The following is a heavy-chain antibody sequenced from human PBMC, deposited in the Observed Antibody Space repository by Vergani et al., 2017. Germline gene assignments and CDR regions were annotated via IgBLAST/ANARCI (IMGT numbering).Heavy chain of an antibody. Sequence: EVQLVESGGGLVKPGGSLRLSCAASGFTFSSYSMNWVRQAPGKGLEWVSSISSSSSYIYYADSVKGRFTISRDNANNSLYLQMNSLRAEDTAVYYCAKDQHSSSWYVWFDPWGQGTLVTVSS. CDR2: ISSSSSYI. CDR3: AKDQHSSSWYVWFDP. J-gene: IGHJ5*02. D-gene: IGHD6-13*01. V-gene: IGHV3-21*04. CDR1: GFTFSSYS.